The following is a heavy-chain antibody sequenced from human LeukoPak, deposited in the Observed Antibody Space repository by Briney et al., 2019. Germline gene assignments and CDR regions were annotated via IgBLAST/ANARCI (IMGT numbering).Heavy chain of an antibody. V-gene: IGHV5-51*01. D-gene: IGHD3-10*01. CDR1: GYYFTSYW. Sequence: PGESLKTSCKASGYYFTSYWIAWVRQMPGKGLEWMGIIYAGDSDSRYSLSFQGQVTMSVDKSLITAFLQWRSLKASDSAMYYCARRGSGSNGDYDYWGQGTLVTVSS. J-gene: IGHJ4*02. CDR3: ARRGSGSNGDYDY. CDR2: IYAGDSDS.